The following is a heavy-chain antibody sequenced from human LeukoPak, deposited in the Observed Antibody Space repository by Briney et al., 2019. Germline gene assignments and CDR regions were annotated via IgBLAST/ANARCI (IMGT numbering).Heavy chain of an antibody. CDR2: IRYDGSNK. CDR3: ARAQYYDYYYYGMDV. D-gene: IGHD1-26*01. V-gene: IGHV3-33*01. CDR1: GFTFSSYG. Sequence: GGSLRLSCAASGFTFSSYGMHWVRQAPGKGLEWVAVIRYDGSNKYYADSVKGRFTISRDNSKNTLYLQMNSLRAEDTAVYYCARAQYYDYYYYGMDVWGQGTTVTVSS. J-gene: IGHJ6*02.